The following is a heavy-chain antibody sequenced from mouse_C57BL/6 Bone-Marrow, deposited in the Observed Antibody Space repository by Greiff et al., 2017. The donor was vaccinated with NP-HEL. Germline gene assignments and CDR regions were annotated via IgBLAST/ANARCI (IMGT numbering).Heavy chain of an antibody. CDR1: GYTFTSYW. D-gene: IGHD1-1*01. V-gene: IGHV1-55*01. CDR3: ARILYGSSYGYFDV. CDR2: IYPGSGST. Sequence: VQLQQPGAELVKPGASVKMSCKASGYTFTSYWITWVKQRPGQGLEWIGDIYPGSGSTNYNEKFKSKATRTVDTSSSTAYMQLSSLTSEDSAVYYCARILYGSSYGYFDVWGTGTTVTVSS. J-gene: IGHJ1*03.